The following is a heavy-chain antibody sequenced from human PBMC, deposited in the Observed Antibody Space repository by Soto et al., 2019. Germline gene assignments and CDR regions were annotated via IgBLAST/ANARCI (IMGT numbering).Heavy chain of an antibody. CDR1: GGSVSSGSYS. D-gene: IGHD6-6*01. Sequence: QVQLQESVPGLVKPSETLSLTCTVSGGSVSSGSYSWSWIRQPPGKGLEWIGYIYNSGGTNYNPSLKSRVTISVDTSKNQFSLKLSSVTAADTAVYYCARVGVRLGRIAARPQADPYYYAMDVWGQGTTVTVSS. CDR3: ARVGVRLGRIAARPQADPYYYAMDV. J-gene: IGHJ6*02. V-gene: IGHV4-61*01. CDR2: IYNSGGT.